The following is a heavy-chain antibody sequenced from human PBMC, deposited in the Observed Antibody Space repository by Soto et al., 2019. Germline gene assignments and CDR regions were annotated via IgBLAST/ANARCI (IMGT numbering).Heavy chain of an antibody. CDR3: AKRAPYYFDS. CDR2: IGTSGGT. J-gene: IGHJ4*02. CDR1: GFTFSNYV. V-gene: IGHV3-23*01. Sequence: PGGSLRLSCAASGFTFSNYVMHWVRQAPGKGLEWVSTIGTSGGTYYPDSVRGRFTISRDNSRNTLYLQMNSLRPEDMAVYYCAKRAPYYFDSWGQGTQVTVSS.